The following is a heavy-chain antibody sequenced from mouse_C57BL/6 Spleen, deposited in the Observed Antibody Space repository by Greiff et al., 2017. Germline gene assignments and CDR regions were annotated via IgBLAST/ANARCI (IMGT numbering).Heavy chain of an antibody. D-gene: IGHD2-4*01. J-gene: IGHJ4*01. CDR2: INPSTGGT. Sequence: EVKLQESGPELVKPGASVKISCKASGYSFTGYYMNWVKQSPEKSLEWIGEINPSTGGTTYNQKFKAKATLTVDKSPSTAYMQLKSLTSEDSAVYYCARKGYYDYDLGAMDYWGQGTSVTVSS. CDR1: GYSFTGYY. V-gene: IGHV1-42*01. CDR3: ARKGYYDYDLGAMDY.